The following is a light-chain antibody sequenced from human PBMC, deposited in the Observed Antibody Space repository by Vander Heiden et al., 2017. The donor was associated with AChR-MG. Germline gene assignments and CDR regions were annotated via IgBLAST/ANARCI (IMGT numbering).Light chain of an antibody. CDR1: NIGSKS. Sequence: SSVLTQPPSVSVAPGKTARITCGGNNIGSKSVHWYQQKPGQAPVLVIYYDSDRPSGIPERFSGSNSGYTATLTISRVEAGDEADYYCQVWDSSSDHLVFGGGTKLTVL. CDR3: QVWDSSSDHLV. V-gene: IGLV3-21*04. J-gene: IGLJ3*02. CDR2: YDS.